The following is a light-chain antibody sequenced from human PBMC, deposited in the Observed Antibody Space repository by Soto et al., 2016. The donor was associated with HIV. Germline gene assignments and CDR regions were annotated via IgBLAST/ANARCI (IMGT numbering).Light chain of an antibody. CDR3: QQSYTTPLT. Sequence: DIQMTQSPSSLSASVGDRVIITCRASQTIRKYLNWYQQKPGKAPVLLISTTSSLQSGVASRFSGSGSGAEFTLTISNLQPEDFATYYCQQSYTTPLTFGRRDPKVEIK. J-gene: IGKJ4*01. V-gene: IGKV1-39*01. CDR1: QTIRKY. CDR2: TTS.